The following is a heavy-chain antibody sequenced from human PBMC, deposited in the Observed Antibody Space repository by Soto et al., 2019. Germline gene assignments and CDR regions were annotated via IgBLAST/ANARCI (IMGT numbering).Heavy chain of an antibody. D-gene: IGHD2-2*01. V-gene: IGHV4-31*03. Sequence: QVQLQESGPGLVKPSQTLSLTCTVSGGSISIGVYYWNWIRQQPGKGLEWIGYTYHTGSTYYTPSLESRVTISVDPSKNQFSLKLSSVTAADTAVYYCARIGNPDASLYFDYWGQGTLVTVSS. CDR3: ARIGNPDASLYFDY. J-gene: IGHJ4*02. CDR1: GGSISIGVYY. CDR2: TYHTGST.